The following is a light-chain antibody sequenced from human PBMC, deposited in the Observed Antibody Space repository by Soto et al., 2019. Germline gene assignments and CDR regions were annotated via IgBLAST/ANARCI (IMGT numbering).Light chain of an antibody. CDR2: NVS. V-gene: IGKV1-5*03. CDR1: QTIGNW. Sequence: DIQMTQSPSTLPASVGDRVTITCRASQTIGNWVAWYQQKPGKVPKLLIYNVSSLESGLPSRFSGSGSGTEFTLTISSLHPDDFATYYLQQCNFYWTFGQGTKVEIK. CDR3: QQCNFYWT. J-gene: IGKJ1*01.